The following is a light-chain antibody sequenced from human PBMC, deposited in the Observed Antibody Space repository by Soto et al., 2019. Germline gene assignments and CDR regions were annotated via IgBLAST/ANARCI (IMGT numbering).Light chain of an antibody. Sequence: QSVLTQPRSVSGSPGQSVTISCTGTSSDVGVYNYVSWYQQHPGKAPKLMIYDVSKRPSGVPDRFSGSKSGNTASLTISGLQAEDEADYYCCSYAGTFVVFGGGTKVTVL. CDR3: CSYAGTFVV. J-gene: IGLJ2*01. CDR1: SSDVGVYNY. CDR2: DVS. V-gene: IGLV2-11*01.